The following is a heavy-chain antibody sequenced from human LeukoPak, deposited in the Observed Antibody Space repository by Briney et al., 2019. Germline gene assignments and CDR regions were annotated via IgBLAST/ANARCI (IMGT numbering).Heavy chain of an antibody. V-gene: IGHV1-3*01. CDR3: AREVVVITGYYGMDV. D-gene: IGHD3-22*01. Sequence: GASVKVSCKASGYTFTSYAMHWVRQAPGQRLEWMGWINAGNGNTKYSQKFQGRVTITRDTSASTAYMELSSLRSEDTAVYYCAREVVVITGYYGMDVWGQGTTVTVSS. CDR1: GYTFTSYA. CDR2: INAGNGNT. J-gene: IGHJ6*02.